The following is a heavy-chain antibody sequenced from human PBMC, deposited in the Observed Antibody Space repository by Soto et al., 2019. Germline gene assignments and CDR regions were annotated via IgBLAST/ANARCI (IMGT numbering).Heavy chain of an antibody. Sequence: GASVKVSCKASGFTFTGYYIHWVRQAPGQGLEWMGWINPNSGGTSYAQKFQGRVTMTRDTSITTAYMELRRLSSDDTAVYYCAKSASFFRHSLGAIDYWGQGTLVTVSS. CDR1: GFTFTGYY. D-gene: IGHD3-10*01. J-gene: IGHJ4*02. V-gene: IGHV1-2*02. CDR3: AKSASFFRHSLGAIDY. CDR2: INPNSGGT.